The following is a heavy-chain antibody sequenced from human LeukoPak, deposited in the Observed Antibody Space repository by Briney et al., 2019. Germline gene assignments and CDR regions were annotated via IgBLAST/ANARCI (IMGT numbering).Heavy chain of an antibody. CDR3: AKKYNWFAP. J-gene: IGHJ5*02. CDR1: GGSFSGYY. V-gene: IGHV4-34*01. Sequence: SETLSLTCVVYGGSFSGYYWSWIRQPPGKGLEWIGEINHSGSTNYNPSLKSRVTISVDTSKNQFSLKLSSVTAADTAVYYCAKKYNWFAPWGKETLVTVSS. CDR2: INHSGST.